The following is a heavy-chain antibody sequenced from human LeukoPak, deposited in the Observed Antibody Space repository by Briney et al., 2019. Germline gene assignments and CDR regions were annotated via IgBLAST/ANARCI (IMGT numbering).Heavy chain of an antibody. Sequence: PSQTLSLTCTVSGGSISSGSYYWSWIRQPAGKGLEWIGRIYTSGSTNYNPSLKSRVTISVDTSKNQFSLKLNSVTAADTAVYYCAREGCTNGVCFLYYYYMDVWGKGTTVTVSS. D-gene: IGHD2-8*01. V-gene: IGHV4-61*02. CDR1: GGSISSGSYY. CDR3: AREGCTNGVCFLYYYYMDV. CDR2: IYTSGST. J-gene: IGHJ6*03.